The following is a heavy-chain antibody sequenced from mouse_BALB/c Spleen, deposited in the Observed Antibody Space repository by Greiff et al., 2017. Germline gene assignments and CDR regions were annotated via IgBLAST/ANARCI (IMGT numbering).Heavy chain of an antibody. CDR2: ISTYYGDA. CDR1: GYTFTDYA. J-gene: IGHJ1*01. V-gene: IGHV1S137*01. D-gene: IGHD1-1*01. Sequence: QVQLKESGAELVRPGVSVKISCKGSGYTFTDYAMHWVKQSHAKSLEWIGVISTYYGDASYNQKFKGKATMTVDKSSSTAYMELARLTSEDSAIYYCAREDGSSSYWYFDVWGAGTTVTVSS. CDR3: AREDGSSSYWYFDV.